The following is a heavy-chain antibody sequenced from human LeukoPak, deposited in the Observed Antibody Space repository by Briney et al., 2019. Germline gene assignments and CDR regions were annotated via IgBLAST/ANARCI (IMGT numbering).Heavy chain of an antibody. CDR1: GYTFTGYY. CDR3: ARVRAYSSSSPFDY. D-gene: IGHD6-13*01. J-gene: IGHJ4*02. Sequence: ASVKVSCKASGYTFTGYYMHWVRQAPGQGLEWMGWINPNSGGTNYAQKFQGRVTMTRDTSISTAYMELSRLRSDDTAVYYCARVRAYSSSSPFDYWGQGTLVTVSS. CDR2: INPNSGGT. V-gene: IGHV1-2*02.